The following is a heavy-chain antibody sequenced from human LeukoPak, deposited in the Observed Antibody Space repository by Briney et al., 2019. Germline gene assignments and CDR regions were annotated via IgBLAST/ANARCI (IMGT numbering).Heavy chain of an antibody. CDR3: ARDRSLYYYDSSGYSYFDY. J-gene: IGHJ4*02. V-gene: IGHV3-23*01. D-gene: IGHD3-22*01. CDR2: ILGSGCDGCT. Sequence: GGSPRLSGAASGFTFISYAMSWVRQAPGKGLEWVSTILGSGCDGCTYYADSVKGRFTISRDNSKNTLYLQMNSLRAEDTAVYYCARDRSLYYYDSSGYSYFDYWGQGTLVTVSS. CDR1: GFTFISYA.